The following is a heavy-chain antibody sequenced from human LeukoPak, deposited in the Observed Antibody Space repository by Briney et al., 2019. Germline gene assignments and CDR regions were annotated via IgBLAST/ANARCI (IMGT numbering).Heavy chain of an antibody. J-gene: IGHJ3*02. Sequence: SETLSLTCTVSGGSISSSSYYWGWIRQPPGKGLEWIGMIYYSGSTYYNPSLKSRVTISGDTSKNQFPLKLSSVTAADTAVYYCARDEVRGYCSSTSCFDAFDIWGQGTMVTVSS. CDR1: GGSISSSSYY. D-gene: IGHD2-2*01. CDR3: ARDEVRGYCSSTSCFDAFDI. V-gene: IGHV4-39*02. CDR2: IYYSGST.